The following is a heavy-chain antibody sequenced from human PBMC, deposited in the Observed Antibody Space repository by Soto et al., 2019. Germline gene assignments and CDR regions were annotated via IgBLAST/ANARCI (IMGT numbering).Heavy chain of an antibody. Sequence: LRLSCAAPGFTFSSYGMHWVRQAPGKGLEWVAVISYDGSNKYYADSVKGRFTISRDNSKNTLYLQMNSLRAEDTAVYYCAKPIGAAAGPRLIDYYYGMDVWGQGTTVTVSS. D-gene: IGHD6-13*01. CDR1: GFTFSSYG. CDR2: ISYDGSNK. J-gene: IGHJ6*02. V-gene: IGHV3-30*18. CDR3: AKPIGAAAGPRLIDYYYGMDV.